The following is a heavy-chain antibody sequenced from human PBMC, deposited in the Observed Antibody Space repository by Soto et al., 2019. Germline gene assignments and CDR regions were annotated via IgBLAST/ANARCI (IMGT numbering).Heavy chain of an antibody. V-gene: IGHV4-59*01. CDR3: ARMHYDFWTGRMDV. J-gene: IGHJ6*01. D-gene: IGHD3-3*01. Sequence: PSETLSLTCTVSGGSISSYYWSWIRQPPGKGLEWIGYIYYSGSTNYNPSHKSQDTISVDTSKNQFSLKLSSVNAVDSAVYYCARMHYDFWTGRMDVWGQGTTVTVSS. CDR2: IYYSGST. CDR1: GGSISSYY.